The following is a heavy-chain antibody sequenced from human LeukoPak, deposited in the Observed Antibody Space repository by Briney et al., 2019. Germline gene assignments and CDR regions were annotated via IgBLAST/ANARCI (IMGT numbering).Heavy chain of an antibody. J-gene: IGHJ5*01. V-gene: IGHV3-23*01. CDR2: INAGGGGT. CDR3: VKTFQYSSNWYDY. Sequence: PGGSLRLSCATSGFTFGSHAMSWVRQAPGKGLEWVSSINAGGGGTSYADSVKGRITISRDNSKNTVYLQMNSLRVEDTAVYFCVKTFQYSSNWYDYWGQGTLVTVSS. CDR1: GFTFGSHA. D-gene: IGHD6-6*01.